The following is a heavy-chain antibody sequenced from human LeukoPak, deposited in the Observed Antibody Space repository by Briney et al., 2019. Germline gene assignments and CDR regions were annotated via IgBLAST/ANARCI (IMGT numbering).Heavy chain of an antibody. CDR3: ARANSFTAGFLDY. CDR1: GFTFSSYA. J-gene: IGHJ4*02. CDR2: ISYDGSNK. Sequence: GGSLRLSCAASGFTFSSYAMHWVRQAPGKGLEWVAVISYDGSNKYYADSVKGRFTISRDNSKNTLYLQMNSLRAEDTAVYYCARANSFTAGFLDYWGQGTLVTVSS. D-gene: IGHD3-3*01. V-gene: IGHV3-30-3*01.